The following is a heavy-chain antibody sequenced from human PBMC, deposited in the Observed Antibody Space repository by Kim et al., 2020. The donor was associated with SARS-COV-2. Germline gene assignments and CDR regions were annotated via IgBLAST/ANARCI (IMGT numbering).Heavy chain of an antibody. CDR3: ARPRNYYGSGSYFAY. Sequence: SVKVSCKASGGTFSSYAISWVRQAPGQGLEWMGGIIPIFGTANYAQKFQGRVTITADESTSTAYMELSSLRSADTAVYYCARPRNYYGSGSYFAYWGQGTLVTVSS. CDR2: IIPIFGTA. V-gene: IGHV1-69*13. J-gene: IGHJ4*02. CDR1: GGTFSSYA. D-gene: IGHD3-10*01.